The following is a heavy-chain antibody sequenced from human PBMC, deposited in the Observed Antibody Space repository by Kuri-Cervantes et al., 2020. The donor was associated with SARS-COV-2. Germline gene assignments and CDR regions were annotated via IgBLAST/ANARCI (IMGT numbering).Heavy chain of an antibody. D-gene: IGHD3-10*01. CDR2: INHSGST. CDR3: ARKSVRGIWFDP. CDR1: GGSFSGYY. J-gene: IGHJ5*01. Sequence: SQTLSLTCAVYGGSFSGYYWSWIRQPPGKGLEWIGEINHSGSTNYNPSLKSRVTISVDTSKNQFSLKLSSVTAADTAVYYCARKSVRGIWFDPWGQGTTVTVSS. V-gene: IGHV4-34*01.